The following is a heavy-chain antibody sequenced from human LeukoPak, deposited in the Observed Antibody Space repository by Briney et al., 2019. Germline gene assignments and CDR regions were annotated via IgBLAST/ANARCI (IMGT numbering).Heavy chain of an antibody. CDR3: ARSGLLWFGESPFDY. CDR2: IYYSGST. J-gene: IGHJ4*02. Sequence: SETLSLTCTVAGGSISSYCWSWIRQPPGKGLEWIGYIYYSGSTNYNPSLKSRVTISVDTSKNQFSLKLSSVTAADTAVYYCARSGLLWFGESPFDYWGQGTLVTVSS. V-gene: IGHV4-59*01. D-gene: IGHD3-10*01. CDR1: GGSISSYC.